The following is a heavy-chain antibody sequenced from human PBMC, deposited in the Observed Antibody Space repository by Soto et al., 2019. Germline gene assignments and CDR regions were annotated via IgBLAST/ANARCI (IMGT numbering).Heavy chain of an antibody. CDR1: GFTFSSYA. V-gene: IGHV3-23*01. D-gene: IGHD3-10*01. Sequence: EVQLLESGGGLVQPGGSLRLSCAASGFTFSSYAMSWVRQAPGKGLEWVSAISGSGGSTYYADSVKGRFTISRDNSKNTLYLQMNSLRAEDTVVYYCAKAGQVGIWFGEGYWGQGTLVTVSS. CDR2: ISGSGGST. CDR3: AKAGQVGIWFGEGY. J-gene: IGHJ4*02.